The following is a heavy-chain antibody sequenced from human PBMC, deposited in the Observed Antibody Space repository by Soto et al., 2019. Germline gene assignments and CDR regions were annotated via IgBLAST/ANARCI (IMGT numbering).Heavy chain of an antibody. J-gene: IGHJ5*02. V-gene: IGHV4-59*01. D-gene: IGHD3-3*01. CDR3: ARLVRDYWSGFPTNNWLDP. CDR2: IHDSGST. CDR1: GGSISGFY. Sequence: NPXETLSLTSSVSGGSISGFYWTWIGQPPGKGLEWIGYIHDSGSTNYNPALESRVSISVDTSKNELSLKLSSVTAADTAMYYCARLVRDYWSGFPTNNWLDPWGQGTLVTVPS.